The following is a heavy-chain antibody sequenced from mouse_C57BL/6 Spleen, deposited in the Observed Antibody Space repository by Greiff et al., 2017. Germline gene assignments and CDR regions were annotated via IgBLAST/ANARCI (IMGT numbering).Heavy chain of an antibody. Sequence: QVQLKQSGPELVKPGASVKISCKASGYAFSSSWMNWVKQRPGKGLEWIGRIYPGDGDTNYNGKFKGKATLTADKSSSTAYMQLSSLTSEDSAVYFCAREDYYYGSSYVDYWYFDVWGTGTTVTVSS. J-gene: IGHJ1*03. D-gene: IGHD1-1*01. V-gene: IGHV1-82*01. CDR1: GYAFSSSW. CDR2: IYPGDGDT. CDR3: AREDYYYGSSYVDYWYFDV.